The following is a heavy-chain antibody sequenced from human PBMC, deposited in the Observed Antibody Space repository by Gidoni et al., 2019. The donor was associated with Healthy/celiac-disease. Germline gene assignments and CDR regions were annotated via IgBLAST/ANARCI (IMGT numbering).Heavy chain of an antibody. Sequence: QLQESGPGLVQPSETLSLTCTVPGGSIYSSSYYWGWIRQPPGKGLEWIGTIYYSGSTYYNPSLKSRVTISVDTSKDQFSLKLTSVTAADTAVYYCARRHIVGGTRSFDYWGQGTPVTASS. V-gene: IGHV4-39*01. CDR3: ARRHIVGGTRSFDY. CDR1: GGSIYSSSYY. J-gene: IGHJ4*02. D-gene: IGHD1-26*01. CDR2: IYYSGST.